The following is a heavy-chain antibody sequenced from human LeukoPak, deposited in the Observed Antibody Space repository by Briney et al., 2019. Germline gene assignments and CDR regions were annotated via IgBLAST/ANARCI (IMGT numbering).Heavy chain of an antibody. Sequence: PGGSLRLSCAASGFTFSSYSMNWVRQAPGKGLEWVSSISSSSSYIYYADSVKGRFTISRDNAKNSLYLQMNSLRAEDTAVYYCARDHSSSWYRRNWFDPWGQGTLVTVSS. CDR1: GFTFSSYS. V-gene: IGHV3-21*01. D-gene: IGHD6-13*01. J-gene: IGHJ5*02. CDR2: ISSSSSYI. CDR3: ARDHSSSWYRRNWFDP.